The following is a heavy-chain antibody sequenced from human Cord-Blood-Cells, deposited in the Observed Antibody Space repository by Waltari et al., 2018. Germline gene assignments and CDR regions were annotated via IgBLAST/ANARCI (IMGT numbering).Heavy chain of an antibody. D-gene: IGHD3-3*01. J-gene: IGHJ4*02. V-gene: IGHV3-30*18. Sequence: VQLVESGGGVVQPGRSLRLSCAASGFPFSSYGMHWVRQAPGKGLEWVAVISYDGSNKYYADSVKGRFTISRDNSKNTLYLQMNSLRAEDTAVYYCAKGGLRFLEWLLYYFDYWGQGTLVTVSS. CDR3: AKGGLRFLEWLLYYFDY. CDR1: GFPFSSYG. CDR2: ISYDGSNK.